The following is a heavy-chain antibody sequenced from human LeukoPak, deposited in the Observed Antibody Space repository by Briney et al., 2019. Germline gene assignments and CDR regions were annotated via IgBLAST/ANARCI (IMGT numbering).Heavy chain of an antibody. D-gene: IGHD5-18*01. J-gene: IGHJ4*02. Sequence: SETLSLTCTVSGGSISSSSYYWGWIRQPPGKGLEWIGSIYYSGSTYYNPSLKSRVTISVDTSKNQFSLKLGSVPAADTAVYYSARLLERRGSSYGYDYWGQGTLVTVSS. CDR1: GGSISSSSYY. CDR2: IYYSGST. CDR3: ARLLERRGSSYGYDY. V-gene: IGHV4-39*01.